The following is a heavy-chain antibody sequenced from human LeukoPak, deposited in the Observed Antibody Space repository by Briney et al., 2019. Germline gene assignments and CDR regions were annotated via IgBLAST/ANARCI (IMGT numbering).Heavy chain of an antibody. CDR1: GDSVSSKSAA. J-gene: IGHJ4*02. CDR3: ARDQGGSYYFDY. CDR2: TYYRSKWYS. V-gene: IGHV6-1*01. Sequence: SQTLSLTCGISGDSVSSKSAAWNWIRQSPSRGLEWLGRTYYRSKWYSDYAVSVKSRITINPDTSKNQFSLHLNSVTPEDTAVYYCARDQGGSYYFDYWGQGTLVTVSS. D-gene: IGHD1-26*01.